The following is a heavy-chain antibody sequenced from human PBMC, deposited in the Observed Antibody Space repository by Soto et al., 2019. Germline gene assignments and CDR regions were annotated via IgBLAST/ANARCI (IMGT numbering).Heavy chain of an antibody. J-gene: IGHJ4*02. CDR2: ISYDGSNK. V-gene: IGHV3-30*18. Sequence: GGSLILSCAASGFTFSSYGMHWVRQAPGKGLEWVAVISYDGSNKYYADSVKGRFTISRDNSKNTLYLQMNSLRAEDTAVYYCAKDTQYSSSDYQNDYWGQGTLVTVSS. CDR1: GFTFSSYG. CDR3: AKDTQYSSSDYQNDY. D-gene: IGHD6-6*01.